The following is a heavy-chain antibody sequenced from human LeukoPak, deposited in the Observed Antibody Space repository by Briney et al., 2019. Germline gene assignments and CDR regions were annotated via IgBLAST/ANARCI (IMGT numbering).Heavy chain of an antibody. D-gene: IGHD3-10*01. Sequence: SEALSLTCAVYGGSFSGYYWSWIRQPPGKGLEWIGEINHSGSTNYNPSLKSRVTISVDTSKNQFSLKLSSVTAADTAVYYCARRGWMVRGKTLHYYFDYWGQGTLVTVSS. CDR2: INHSGST. V-gene: IGHV4-34*01. CDR3: ARRGWMVRGKTLHYYFDY. CDR1: GGSFSGYY. J-gene: IGHJ4*02.